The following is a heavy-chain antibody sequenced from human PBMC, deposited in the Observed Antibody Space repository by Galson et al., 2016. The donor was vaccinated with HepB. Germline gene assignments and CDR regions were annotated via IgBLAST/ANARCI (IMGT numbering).Heavy chain of an antibody. CDR1: GFTFNTYA. CDR3: AVSGGAIPFTMIEVPLRY. D-gene: IGHD3-22*01. V-gene: IGHV3-30-3*02. CDR2: VSFDGKET. Sequence: SLRLSCATSGFTFNTYALHWVRQAPGKGLEWVAVVSFDGKETSYADSVEGRFTVSRDDSKQTVSLQMDSLRLEEKSVYYCAVSGGAIPFTMIEVPLRYWGQGTLATVAS. J-gene: IGHJ4*02.